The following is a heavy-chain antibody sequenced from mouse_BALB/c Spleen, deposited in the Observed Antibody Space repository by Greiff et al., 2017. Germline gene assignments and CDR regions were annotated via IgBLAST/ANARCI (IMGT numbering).Heavy chain of an antibody. J-gene: IGHJ2*01. Sequence: QVQLQQSGAELVKPGASVKLSCKASGYTFTSYYMYWVKQRPGQGLEWIGEINPSNGGTNFNEKFKSKATLTVDKSSSTAYMQLSSLTSEDSAVYYCTRLRVYGYDEAIFDYWGQGTTLTVSS. D-gene: IGHD2-2*01. CDR3: TRLRVYGYDEAIFDY. CDR2: INPSNGGT. V-gene: IGHV1S81*02. CDR1: GYTFTSYY.